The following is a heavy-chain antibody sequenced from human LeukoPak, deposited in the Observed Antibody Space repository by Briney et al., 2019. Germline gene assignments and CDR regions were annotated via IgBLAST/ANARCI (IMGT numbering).Heavy chain of an antibody. CDR3: ANERPNPPPTVVIVGQSDY. D-gene: IGHD4-23*01. CDR2: ISYDGSNK. J-gene: IGHJ4*02. V-gene: IGHV3-30*18. CDR1: GFTFSSYG. Sequence: PGGSLRLSCAASGFTFSSYGMHWVRQAPGKGLEWVAVISYDGSNKYYADSVKGRFTISRDNSKNTLYLQMNSLRAEDTAVYYCANERPNPPPTVVIVGQSDYWGQGTLVTVSS.